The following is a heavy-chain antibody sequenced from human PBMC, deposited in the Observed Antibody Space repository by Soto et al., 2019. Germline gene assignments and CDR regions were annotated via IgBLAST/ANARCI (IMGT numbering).Heavy chain of an antibody. J-gene: IGHJ4*02. CDR2: INAGNGNT. V-gene: IGHV1-3*01. CDR3: ARAPGGSSSFVDY. Sequence: APVKVSWKASGYTFTCYSMYWARQSPGQRLEWMGWINAGNGNTKYSQKFQGRVTITRDTSASTAYMELSSLRSEDTAVYYCARAPGGSSSFVDYWGQGTLVTVSS. D-gene: IGHD6-6*01. CDR1: GYTFTCYS.